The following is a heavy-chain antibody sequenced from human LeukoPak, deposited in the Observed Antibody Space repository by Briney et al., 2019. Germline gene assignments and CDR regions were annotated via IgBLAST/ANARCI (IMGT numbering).Heavy chain of an antibody. CDR2: IWSDGSNK. CDR3: AREDSSGWYDDY. Sequence: GGSLRLSCAASGFTFSSYGMHWVRQAPGKGLEWVAVIWSDGSNKYHADSVKGRFTISRDNAKNSLYLQMNSLRAEDTAVYYCAREDSSGWYDDYWGQGTLVTVSS. CDR1: GFTFSSYG. D-gene: IGHD6-19*01. J-gene: IGHJ4*02. V-gene: IGHV3-33*01.